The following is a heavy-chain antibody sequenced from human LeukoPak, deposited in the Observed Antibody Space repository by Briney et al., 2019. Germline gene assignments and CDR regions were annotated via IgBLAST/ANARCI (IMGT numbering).Heavy chain of an antibody. CDR3: ARDYDILTGYYPYGMDV. CDR2: INAGNGNT. CDR1: GFTFSDHA. D-gene: IGHD3-9*01. J-gene: IGHJ6*02. V-gene: IGHV1-3*01. Sequence: WASVKVSCKASGFTFSDHAMQWVRQAPGQRLEWMGWINAGNGNTKYSQKFQGRVTLTRDTSASTAYMELRSLRSDDTAVYYCARDYDILTGYYPYGMDVWGQGTTVTVSS.